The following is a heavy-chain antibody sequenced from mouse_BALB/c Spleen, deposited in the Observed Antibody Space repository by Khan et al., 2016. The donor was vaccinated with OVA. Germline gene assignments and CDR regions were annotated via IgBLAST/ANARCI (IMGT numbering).Heavy chain of an antibody. J-gene: IGHJ2*01. CDR1: GYSITSGYV. Sequence: EVKLEVSGPGLVKPSQSLSLTCTVTGYSITSGYVWYWIRQFPGNKLEWMGYISYSGSTNYNPSLKSRISITRDTSKNQFFLQLNSVTTEDTATYYCARTARIKYWGQGTTLTGSS. CDR2: ISYSGST. CDR3: ARTARIKY. V-gene: IGHV3-2*02. D-gene: IGHD1-2*01.